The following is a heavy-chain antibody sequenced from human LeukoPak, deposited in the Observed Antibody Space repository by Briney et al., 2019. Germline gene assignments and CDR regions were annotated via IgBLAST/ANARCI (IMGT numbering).Heavy chain of an antibody. CDR3: ATSEGY. J-gene: IGHJ4*02. V-gene: IGHV4-31*02. CDR2: IYYSGST. Sequence: NWIRQHPGKGLEWIGYIYYSGSTYYNPSLKSRVTISVDTSKNQFSLKLSSVTAADTAVYYCATSEGYWGQGTLVTVSS.